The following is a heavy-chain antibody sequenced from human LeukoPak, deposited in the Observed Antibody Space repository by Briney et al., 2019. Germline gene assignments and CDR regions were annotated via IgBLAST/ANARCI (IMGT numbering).Heavy chain of an antibody. D-gene: IGHD6-6*01. CDR3: ARGRYSSSSSAYYYYYMDV. CDR2: IYHSGST. CDR1: GGSISSSYW. J-gene: IGHJ6*03. V-gene: IGHV4-4*02. Sequence: SETLSLTCGVSGGSISSSYWWSWVRQPPGKGLEWIGEIYHSGSTNYNPSLKSRVTISMDKSKNQFSLNLSSVTAADTAVYYCARGRYSSSSSAYYYYYMDVWGKGTTVTVSS.